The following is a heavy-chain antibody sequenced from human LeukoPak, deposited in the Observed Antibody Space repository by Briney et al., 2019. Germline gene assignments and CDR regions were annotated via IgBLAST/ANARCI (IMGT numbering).Heavy chain of an antibody. CDR3: ATGLLENDPYYYSGMDV. D-gene: IGHD3-10*01. CDR2: FDPEDGET. J-gene: IGHJ6*02. V-gene: IGHV1-24*01. Sequence: AASVKVSCKVSGYTLTELSTHWVRQAPGKGLEWMGGFDPEDGETIYAQKFQGRVTMTEDTSTDTAYMELSSLRSEDTAVYYCATGLLENDPYYYSGMDVWGQGTTVTVSS. CDR1: GYTLTELS.